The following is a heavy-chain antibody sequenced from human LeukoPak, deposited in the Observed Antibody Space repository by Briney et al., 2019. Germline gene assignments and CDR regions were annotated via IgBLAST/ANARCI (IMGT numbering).Heavy chain of an antibody. CDR2: INHSGST. CDR3: AREKGYYDSSGYTEYYFDY. Sequence: PSETLSLTCAAYGGSFSGYYWSWIRQPPGKGLEWIGDINHSGSTKYNPSLKSRVTISVDTSKNQFSLKLSSVTAADTAVYYCAREKGYYDSSGYTEYYFDYWGQGTLVTVSS. V-gene: IGHV4-34*01. D-gene: IGHD3-22*01. CDR1: GGSFSGYY. J-gene: IGHJ4*02.